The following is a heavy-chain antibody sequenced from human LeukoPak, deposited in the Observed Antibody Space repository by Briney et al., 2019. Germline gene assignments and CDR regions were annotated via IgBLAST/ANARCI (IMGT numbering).Heavy chain of an antibody. J-gene: IGHJ3*02. V-gene: IGHV4-39*01. D-gene: IGHD1-14*01. CDR3: ARHHSGSWNHGDGYAFDI. Sequence: PSQTLSLTCTVSGGSISGSSYYWGWIRQPPGKGLEWIGSIYYSGSTYYNPSLKSRVTISVDTSKNQFSLKLSSVTAADTAVYYCARHHSGSWNHGDGYAFDIWGQGTMVTVSS. CDR1: GGSISGSSYY. CDR2: IYYSGST.